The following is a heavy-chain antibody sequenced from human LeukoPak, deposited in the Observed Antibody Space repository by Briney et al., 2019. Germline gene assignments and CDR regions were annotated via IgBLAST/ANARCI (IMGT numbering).Heavy chain of an antibody. CDR2: INPNSGGT. D-gene: IGHD2-21*02. V-gene: IGHV1-2*02. J-gene: IGHJ6*03. CDR3: ARGGSVVVTAGWSYYYYMDV. CDR1: GYTFTGYY. Sequence: GASVKVSCKASGYTFTGYYMHWVRQAPGQGLEWMGWINPNSGGTNYAQKFQGGVTMTRDTSISTAYMELSRLRSDDTAVYYCARGGSVVVTAGWSYYYYMDVWGKGTTVTVSS.